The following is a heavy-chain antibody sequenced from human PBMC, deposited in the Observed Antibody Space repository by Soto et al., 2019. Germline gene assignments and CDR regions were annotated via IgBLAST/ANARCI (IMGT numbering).Heavy chain of an antibody. J-gene: IGHJ4*02. Sequence: QVQLVESGGGVVQPGRSLRLSCAASGFNFRTYAMHWVRQAPGKGLEWVSVVSYDGSVKNYADSGKGRFTMSRDNSKRTVDLQMNGVRGDDMARYYCVKDRGLGQRHFDHWGQGTLVTVSS. V-gene: IGHV3-30*18. CDR3: VKDRGLGQRHFDH. CDR2: VSYDGSVK. D-gene: IGHD3-3*01. CDR1: GFNFRTYA.